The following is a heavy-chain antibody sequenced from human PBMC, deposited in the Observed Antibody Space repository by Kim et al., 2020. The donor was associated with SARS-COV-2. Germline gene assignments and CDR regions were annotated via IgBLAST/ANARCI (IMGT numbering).Heavy chain of an antibody. CDR1: SDSISSYY. V-gene: IGHV4-59*01. D-gene: IGHD6-13*01. CDR3: ARSEGRGSWHQFDY. CDR2: IYYGGTT. Sequence: SETLSLTCTVSSDSISSYYCSWIRQLPGKGLEWIGYIYYGGTTNYNPSLNSRVAISGDTSKNRFSLEGTSVTDADTAVYYCARSEGRGSWHQFDYWGQGILVTVYS. J-gene: IGHJ4*02.